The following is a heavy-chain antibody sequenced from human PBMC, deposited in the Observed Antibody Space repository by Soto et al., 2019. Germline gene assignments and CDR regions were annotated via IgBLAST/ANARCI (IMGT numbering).Heavy chain of an antibody. Sequence: QVQLQESGPGLVKPSQTLSLTCTVSGGSISSGGYYWSWIRQHPGKGLEWIGYIYYSGNTYYNPSLKSRVTMSVDSSKNQFSLNLSSVTAADTAVYYCTTVPATGARSLFFDYWGQGTLVTVSS. D-gene: IGHD2-2*01. CDR3: TTVPATGARSLFFDY. V-gene: IGHV4-31*03. J-gene: IGHJ4*02. CDR1: GGSISSGGYY. CDR2: IYYSGNT.